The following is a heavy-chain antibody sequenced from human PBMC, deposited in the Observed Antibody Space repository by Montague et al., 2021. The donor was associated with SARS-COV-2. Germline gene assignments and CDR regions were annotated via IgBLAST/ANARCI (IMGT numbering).Heavy chain of an antibody. V-gene: IGHV4-39*07. CDR1: GGSISSSTYY. CDR3: ARRHNDYDSSGRFDP. Sequence: SETRSLTCTVSGGSISSSTYYWGWIRQPPGKGLGWIASIYYSGSTYFNPSLKSRVAISIDTSKNQFSLKLSSVTAADTAVYYCARRHNDYDSSGRFDPWGQGALVTVSS. D-gene: IGHD3-22*01. CDR2: IYYSGST. J-gene: IGHJ5*02.